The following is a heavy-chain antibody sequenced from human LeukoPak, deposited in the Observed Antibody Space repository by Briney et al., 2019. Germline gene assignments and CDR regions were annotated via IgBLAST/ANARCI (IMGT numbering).Heavy chain of an antibody. V-gene: IGHV4-4*07. J-gene: IGHJ3*02. CDR1: GASISDYY. CDR3: ARGSWDYDNAFDI. CDR2: IYASGRA. D-gene: IGHD3-22*01. Sequence: SETLSLTCTVSGASISDYYWSWIRQSAGKGLEWAGRIYASGRANYNPSFESRLTMSLDRSKNQFSLRLTSVTAADTALYYCARGSWDYDNAFDIWGQGTMVTVSS.